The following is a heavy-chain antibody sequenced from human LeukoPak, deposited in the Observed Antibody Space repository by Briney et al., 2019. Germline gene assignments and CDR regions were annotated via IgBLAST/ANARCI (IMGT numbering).Heavy chain of an antibody. CDR1: GGSFSGYY. CDR2: INHSGST. CDR3: ARSIADTYYYYYMDV. D-gene: IGHD6-6*01. J-gene: IGHJ6*03. Sequence: SETLSLTCAVYGGSFSGYYWSWIRQPPGKGLEWIGEINHSGSTNYNPSLKSRVTISVDTSKNQFSLKLSSVTAADTAVYYCARSIADTYYYYYMDVWGKGTTVTVSS. V-gene: IGHV4-34*01.